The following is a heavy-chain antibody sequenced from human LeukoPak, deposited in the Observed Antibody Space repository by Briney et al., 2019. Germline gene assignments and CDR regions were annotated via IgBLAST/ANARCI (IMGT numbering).Heavy chain of an antibody. CDR3: AKDEGDSSGYTDY. J-gene: IGHJ4*02. CDR1: GFTFSSYA. CDR2: ISGSGGST. D-gene: IGHD6-19*01. V-gene: IGHV3-23*01. Sequence: GGSLRLSCAASGFTFSSYAMSWVRQAPGKGLEWVSAISGSGGSTYYADSVKGRFTNSRDNSKNTLYLQMNSLRAEDTAVYYCAKDEGDSSGYTDYWGQGTLVTVSS.